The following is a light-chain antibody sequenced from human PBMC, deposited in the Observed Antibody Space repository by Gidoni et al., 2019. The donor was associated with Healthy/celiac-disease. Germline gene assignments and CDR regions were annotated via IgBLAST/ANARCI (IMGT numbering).Light chain of an antibody. CDR1: QSVSSN. Sequence: EIVMTQSPATLSVSPGERATLSCRASQSVSSNLAWYQQKPGQAPRLLIYGASTRATGIPARFSGSGSGTEFTLPLSSLQSEDFAVYYCQPYNNWPRTFGQGTKVEIK. CDR2: GAS. CDR3: QPYNNWPRT. V-gene: IGKV3-15*01. J-gene: IGKJ1*01.